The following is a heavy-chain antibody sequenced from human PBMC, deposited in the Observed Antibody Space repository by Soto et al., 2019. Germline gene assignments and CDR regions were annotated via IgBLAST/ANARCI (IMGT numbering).Heavy chain of an antibody. CDR2: INDSGNT. J-gene: IGHJ4*02. Sequence: SETLSLTCAVSGGSFRGYFWSWIRQSPAKGLEWIGKINDSGNTYYNPSFKSRLTISVDTSTSQIALRLTSVTAADSAVYYCQGGDFWGQGARVNV. CDR1: GGSFRGYF. CDR3: QGGDF. D-gene: IGHD3-16*01. V-gene: IGHV4-34*01.